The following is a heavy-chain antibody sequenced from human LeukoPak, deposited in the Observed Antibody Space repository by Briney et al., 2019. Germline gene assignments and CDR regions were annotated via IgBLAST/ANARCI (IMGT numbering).Heavy chain of an antibody. CDR3: ARALTDTRNGLDI. J-gene: IGHJ3*02. D-gene: IGHD3-9*01. Sequence: GGSLRLSCAASGFTLRRNWMHWVRQVPRKGLVWVSRISQDGSVTNSADSVQGRFTISRDDAKNTLYLQMNSLRAEDTAVYYCARALTDTRNGLDIWGQGTMVTVSS. CDR2: ISQDGSVT. CDR1: GFTLRRNW. V-gene: IGHV3-74*01.